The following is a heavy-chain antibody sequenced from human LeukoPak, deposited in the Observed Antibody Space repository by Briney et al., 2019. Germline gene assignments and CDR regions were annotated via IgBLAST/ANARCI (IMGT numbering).Heavy chain of an antibody. V-gene: IGHV1-8*03. CDR2: MNPNSGNT. J-gene: IGHJ4*02. CDR1: GYTFTSYD. CDR3: ARVTTHKGGSSPNY. D-gene: IGHD6-6*01. Sequence: ASVKVSCKASGYTFTSYDINWVRQATGQGLEWMGWMNPNSGNTGYAQKFQGRVTITRNTSISTAYMELSSLRSEDTAVYYCARVTTHKGGSSPNYWGQGTLVTVSS.